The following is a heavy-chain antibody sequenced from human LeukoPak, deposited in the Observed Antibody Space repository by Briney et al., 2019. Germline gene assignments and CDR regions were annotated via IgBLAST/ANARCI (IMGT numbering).Heavy chain of an antibody. CDR2: INSDASTT. CDR1: GFTFTTYW. V-gene: IGHV3-74*01. CDR3: ASGSSGWYGEI. D-gene: IGHD6-19*01. Sequence: GGSLRLSCEASGFTFTTYWIHWVRQGPGKGLVWVSRINSDASTTNYVDSVKGRFTMSRDNAKNTLYLQMNSLRAEDTAVHHCASGSSGWYGEIWGQGTLVTVSS. J-gene: IGHJ4*02.